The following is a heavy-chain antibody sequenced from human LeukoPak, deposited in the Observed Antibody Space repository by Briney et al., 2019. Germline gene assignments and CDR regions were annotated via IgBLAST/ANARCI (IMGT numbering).Heavy chain of an antibody. Sequence: SDTLSLTCTVSGYSISSGYYWGWIRQPPGKGLEWIGSIYHSGSTYYNPSLKSRVTISVDTSKNQFSLKLSSVTAADTAVYYCARWHSSSRYFDYWGQGTLVTVSS. CDR2: IYHSGST. D-gene: IGHD6-6*01. V-gene: IGHV4-38-2*02. J-gene: IGHJ4*02. CDR3: ARWHSSSRYFDY. CDR1: GYSISSGYY.